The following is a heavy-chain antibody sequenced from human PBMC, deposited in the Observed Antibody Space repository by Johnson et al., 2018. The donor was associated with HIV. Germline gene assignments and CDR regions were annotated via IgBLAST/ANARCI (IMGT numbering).Heavy chain of an antibody. J-gene: IGHJ3*02. CDR3: ARVRDYYGSIDAFDI. CDR1: GFTFSDYY. Sequence: QVQLVESGGGLVKPGGSLRLSCAASGFTFSDYYMSRIRQAPGKGLEWVSYISSSGSTIYYADSVKGRFTISRDNAKNSLYLQRNSLKAGDTAVYYCARVRDYYGSIDAFDIWGQGTLVTVSS. V-gene: IGHV3-11*04. D-gene: IGHD3-10*01. CDR2: ISSSGSTI.